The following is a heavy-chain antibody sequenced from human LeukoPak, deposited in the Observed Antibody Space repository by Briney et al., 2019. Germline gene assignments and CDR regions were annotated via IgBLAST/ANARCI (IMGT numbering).Heavy chain of an antibody. Sequence: SVKVSCKASGGTFSSYAISWVRQAPGQGLEWMGGIIPIFGTATYAQKFQGRVTITADESTSTAYMELSSLRSEDTAVYYCARDWSIVGAFDAFDIWGQGTMVTVSS. D-gene: IGHD1-26*01. CDR1: GGTFSSYA. CDR2: IIPIFGTA. V-gene: IGHV1-69*13. CDR3: ARDWSIVGAFDAFDI. J-gene: IGHJ3*02.